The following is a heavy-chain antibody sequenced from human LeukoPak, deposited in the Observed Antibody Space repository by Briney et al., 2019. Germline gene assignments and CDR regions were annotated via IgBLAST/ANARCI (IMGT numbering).Heavy chain of an antibody. D-gene: IGHD3-22*01. CDR2: TNSDGSST. J-gene: IGHJ3*02. CDR3: ARIASYSSGYSKSDSDDAFDI. Sequence: PGGSLRLSCAASGFTFNTYWMHWVRQVPGKGLVWVSRTNSDGSSTTYADSVKGRFTVSRDNAKNTLFLQVNSLRAEDTAVYYCARIASYSSGYSKSDSDDAFDIWGQGTMVTVSS. CDR1: GFTFNTYW. V-gene: IGHV3-74*01.